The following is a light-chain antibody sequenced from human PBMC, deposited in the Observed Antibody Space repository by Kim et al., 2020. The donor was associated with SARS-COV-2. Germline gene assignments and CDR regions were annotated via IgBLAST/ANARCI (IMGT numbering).Light chain of an antibody. Sequence: EIEMTQSPATLSVSPGERATLTCRASRSVSSNLAWYQQKPGKAPKLLIYTASTRDTGISARFSGSGSGTEFTLTISRLQSEDFADYYCQQINTWPRTFGAGTKIYIK. J-gene: IGKJ3*01. CDR2: TAS. CDR1: RSVSSN. V-gene: IGKV3-15*01. CDR3: QQINTWPRT.